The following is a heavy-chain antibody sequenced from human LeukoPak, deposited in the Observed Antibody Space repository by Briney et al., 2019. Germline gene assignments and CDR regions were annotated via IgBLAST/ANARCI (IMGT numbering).Heavy chain of an antibody. CDR3: ARDRDGGPDY. V-gene: IGHV3-21*01. CDR1: GFTFSNYA. Sequence: PGGSLRLSCAASGFTFSNYAMSWVRQAPGKGLEWVSSISSSSSFIYYADSVKGRFTISRDNAKNSLYLQMNSLRVEDTAVYYCARDRDGGPDYWGQGTLVTVSS. J-gene: IGHJ4*02. D-gene: IGHD4-23*01. CDR2: ISSSSSFI.